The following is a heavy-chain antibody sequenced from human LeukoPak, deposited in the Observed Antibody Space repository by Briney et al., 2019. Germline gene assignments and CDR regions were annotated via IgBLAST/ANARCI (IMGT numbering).Heavy chain of an antibody. D-gene: IGHD3-10*01. CDR3: ARGLVWFGELWPHAFDI. CDR2: INHSRST. CDR1: GGSFSGYY. J-gene: IGHJ3*02. Sequence: PSETLSLTCAVYGGSFSGYYWSWIPQPPGKGLEWIGEINHSRSTNYNPSLKSRATILVDTSKNQFSLKLSSVTAADTAVYYCARGLVWFGELWPHAFDIWGQGTMVTVSS. V-gene: IGHV4-34*01.